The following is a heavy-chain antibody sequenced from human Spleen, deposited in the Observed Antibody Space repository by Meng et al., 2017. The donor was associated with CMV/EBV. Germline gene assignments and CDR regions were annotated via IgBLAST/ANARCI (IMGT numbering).Heavy chain of an antibody. Sequence: SETLSLTCTVSGGSVSSSSYYWSWIRQPPGKGLEWIGYIYYSGSTTYNPSLQSRVTMSIDTSKNQFSLKLSSVTAADTAVYYCARGFFDSGGYLNAFDMRGQGTKVTVSS. V-gene: IGHV4-61*01. J-gene: IGHJ3*02. D-gene: IGHD3-22*01. CDR2: IYYSGST. CDR3: ARGFFDSGGYLNAFDM. CDR1: GGSVSSSSYY.